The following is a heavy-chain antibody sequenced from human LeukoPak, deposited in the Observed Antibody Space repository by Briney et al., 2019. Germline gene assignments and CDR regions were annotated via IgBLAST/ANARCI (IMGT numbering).Heavy chain of an antibody. J-gene: IGHJ4*02. D-gene: IGHD6-13*01. CDR2: INPYSGDT. Sequence: EASVKVSCKASGYTFTGYHIHWARQAPGQGLEWMGRINPYSGDTNFAQKFQGRVTMTRDTSITTAYMDLSSLTPDDTAVYFCARDQGSLTRSWYTGYWGQGTQVTVSS. CDR1: GYTFTGYH. V-gene: IGHV1-2*06. CDR3: ARDQGSLTRSWYTGY.